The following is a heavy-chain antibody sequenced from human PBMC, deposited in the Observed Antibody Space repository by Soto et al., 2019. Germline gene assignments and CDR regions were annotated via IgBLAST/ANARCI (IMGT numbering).Heavy chain of an antibody. CDR1: GGSFSGYY. CDR2: INHSGST. J-gene: IGHJ6*03. V-gene: IGHV4-34*01. CDR3: ARGRVTTVPYYYMDV. Sequence: QVQLQQWGAGLLKPSETLSLTCAVYGGSFSGYYWSWIRQPPGKGLEWIGEINHSGSTNYNPSLKSRVPISVDTSKNQFSLKLSSVTAADTALYYCARGRVTTVPYYYMDVWGKGTTVTVSS. D-gene: IGHD4-17*01.